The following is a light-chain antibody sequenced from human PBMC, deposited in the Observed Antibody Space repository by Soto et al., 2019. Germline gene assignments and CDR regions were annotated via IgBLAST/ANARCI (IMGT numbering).Light chain of an antibody. Sequence: EIVMTQSPATLSASPGERATLSCRASQSVSSNLAWYQQKPGQAPRLLIFGASTRATGIPTRFTGSGSETEFTLTIDSLQSEDLAVYYCQQYYNWPAYTFGQGTKLEI. CDR3: QQYYNWPAYT. CDR1: QSVSSN. V-gene: IGKV3-15*01. J-gene: IGKJ2*01. CDR2: GAS.